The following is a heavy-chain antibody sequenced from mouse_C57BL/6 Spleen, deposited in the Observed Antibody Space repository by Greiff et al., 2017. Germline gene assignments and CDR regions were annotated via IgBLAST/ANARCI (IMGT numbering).Heavy chain of an antibody. D-gene: IGHD1-1*01. V-gene: IGHV1-55*01. CDR3: ARGIYYGSSYPAWFAY. CDR2: IYPGSGST. CDR1: GYTFTSYW. J-gene: IGHJ3*01. Sequence: QVQLQQPGAELVKPGASVKMSCKASGYTFTSYWITWVKQRPGQGLEWIGDIYPGSGSTNYNEKFKSKTTLTVDTSSSTASMPRSSLTSEDSAVYYGARGIYYGSSYPAWFAYWGQGTLVTVSA.